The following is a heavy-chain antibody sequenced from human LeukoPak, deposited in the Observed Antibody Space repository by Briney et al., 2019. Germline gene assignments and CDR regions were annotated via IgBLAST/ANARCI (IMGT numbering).Heavy chain of an antibody. CDR1: GFTFSSYG. CDR3: AKAKGYYDSSGYYYGMDV. Sequence: GGSLRLSCAASGFTFSSYGMHWVRQAPGKGLEWVAVISYDGSNKYYADSVKGRFTISRDNSKNTLYLQMNSLRAEDTAVYYCAKAKGYYDSSGYYYGMDVWGQGTTVTVSS. J-gene: IGHJ6*02. V-gene: IGHV3-30*18. D-gene: IGHD3-22*01. CDR2: ISYDGSNK.